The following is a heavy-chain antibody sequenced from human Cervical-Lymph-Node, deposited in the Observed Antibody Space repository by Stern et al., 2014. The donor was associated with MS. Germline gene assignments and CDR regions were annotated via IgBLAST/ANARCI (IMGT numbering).Heavy chain of an antibody. CDR3: ARSPPYYEFWNDYYYFDY. CDR1: GFSLSTSGMR. D-gene: IGHD3-3*01. CDR2: LDWDDDK. J-gene: IGHJ4*02. V-gene: IGHV2-70*04. Sequence: TLRESGPALVKPTQTLTLTCTFSGFSLSTSGMRVSWIRQPPGKALEWLASLDWDDDKFYSTSLKTRLTISKDTSKNQVVLTMTNMDPVDTATYYCARSPPYYEFWNDYYYFDYWGQGTLVAVSS.